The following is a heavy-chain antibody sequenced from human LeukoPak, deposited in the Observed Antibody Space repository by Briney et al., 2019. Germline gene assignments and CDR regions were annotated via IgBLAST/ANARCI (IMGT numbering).Heavy chain of an antibody. Sequence: ASAKVSCKASGYTFTDYYMHWVRQAPGQGLEWMGWINPKSRATNYAQNFQGRVTLTRDTSISTAYTELSSLRSDDTAVYYCARGVDTAVIPYYYYYMDVWGIGTTVTVSS. J-gene: IGHJ6*03. D-gene: IGHD5-18*01. CDR2: INPKSRAT. V-gene: IGHV1-2*02. CDR1: GYTFTDYY. CDR3: ARGVDTAVIPYYYYYMDV.